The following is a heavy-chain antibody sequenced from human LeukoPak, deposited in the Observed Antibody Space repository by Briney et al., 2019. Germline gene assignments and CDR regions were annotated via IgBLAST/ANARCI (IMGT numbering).Heavy chain of an antibody. Sequence: RTSETLSLTCTVSGGSISSSNYYWGWIRQPPGKGLEWIGYIYYSESTNYNPSLKSRVTISLDTSKNQFSLRLSSVTAADTAVYYCARDKGRSSGSYLNAYDIWGPRDNGHRLF. CDR2: IYYSEST. D-gene: IGHD1-26*01. CDR1: GGSISSSNYY. V-gene: IGHV4-61*01. CDR3: ARDKGRSSGSYLNAYDI. J-gene: IGHJ3*02.